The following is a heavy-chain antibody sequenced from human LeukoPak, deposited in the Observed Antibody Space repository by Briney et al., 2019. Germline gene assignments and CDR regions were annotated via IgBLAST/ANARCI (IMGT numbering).Heavy chain of an antibody. J-gene: IGHJ4*02. CDR1: GFTFSSYS. CDR3: AREPWGDYYFDY. V-gene: IGHV3-21*01. CDR2: ISSSSSYI. D-gene: IGHD2-21*02. Sequence: GGSLRLSCAASGFTFSSYSMNWVRQAPGKGLEWVSSISSSSSYIYNADTVKGRFTISRDNTKNSLYLQMNSLRAEDTAVYYCAREPWGDYYFDYWGQGTLVTVSS.